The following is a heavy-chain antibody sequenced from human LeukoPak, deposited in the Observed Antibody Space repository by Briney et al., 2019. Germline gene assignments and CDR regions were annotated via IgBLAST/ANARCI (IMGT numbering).Heavy chain of an antibody. CDR2: INPSGSK. D-gene: IGHD2-15*01. CDR3: ARVRSSKGYCGGDGCYPYYYYYMDV. Sequence: PSETLSVTCAVYGGSLSGYFWSWIRQPPGKGLEWIGEINPSGSKNSNPSLKSRVTMSLDTSKNQFSLKLRSVTAADTAVYYCARVRSSKGYCGGDGCYPYYYYYMDVWGTGTTVTVSS. J-gene: IGHJ6*03. V-gene: IGHV4-34*01. CDR1: GGSLSGYF.